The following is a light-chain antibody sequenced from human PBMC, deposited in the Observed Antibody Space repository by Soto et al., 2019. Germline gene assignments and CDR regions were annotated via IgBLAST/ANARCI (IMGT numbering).Light chain of an antibody. CDR3: QQYGSSPQT. V-gene: IGKV3-20*01. CDR2: GAS. Sequence: EIVLTQSPGTLCLSPGERATLSCRASQSVSSSDLAWYQQKPGQAPRLLIYGASSRATGIPDRFSGSGSGTDFTLTISRLEPEDFAVYYCQQYGSSPQTFGQGTKVEIK. CDR1: QSVSSSD. J-gene: IGKJ1*01.